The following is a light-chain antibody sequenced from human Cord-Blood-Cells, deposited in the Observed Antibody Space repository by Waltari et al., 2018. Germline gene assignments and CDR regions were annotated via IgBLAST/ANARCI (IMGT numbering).Light chain of an antibody. V-gene: IGLV2-8*01. Sequence: QSALTQPPSASGSPRHSVTISCTGNRSDGGGYNLVSWYQQHPGKVPKLMIYEVSKRPSGVPDRFSGSKSGNTASLTVSGLQAEDEADYYCSSYAGSNNYVFGTGTKVTVL. CDR1: RSDGGGYNL. CDR2: EVS. CDR3: SSYAGSNNYV. J-gene: IGLJ1*01.